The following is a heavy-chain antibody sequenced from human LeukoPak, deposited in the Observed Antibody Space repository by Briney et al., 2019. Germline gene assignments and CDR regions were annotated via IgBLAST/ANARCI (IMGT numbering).Heavy chain of an antibody. CDR2: ISGSGGST. CDR3: AKRGVVIRVILVGFHKEAYYFES. J-gene: IGHJ4*02. D-gene: IGHD3/OR15-3a*01. CDR1: GFTLSNYG. V-gene: IGHV3-23*01. Sequence: GGSLRLSCVVSGFTLSNYGMTWVRRAPGKGLEWVAGISGSGGSTNYADSVKGRFTISRDNSRNTLNLQMHSLRAEDTAFYFCAKRGVVIRVILVGFHKEAYYFESWGQGALVTVSS.